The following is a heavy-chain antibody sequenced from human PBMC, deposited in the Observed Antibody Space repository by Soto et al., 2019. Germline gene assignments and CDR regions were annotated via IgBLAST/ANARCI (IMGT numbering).Heavy chain of an antibody. D-gene: IGHD3-9*01. Sequence: SVKVSCKASGYTFTRFGISWVRQAPGQGLEWMGGIIPIFGTANYAQKFQGRVTITADESTSTAYMELSSLRSEDTAVYYCARPLTGQHYYYGMDVWGQGTTVTVSS. CDR2: IIPIFGTA. J-gene: IGHJ6*02. CDR3: ARPLTGQHYYYGMDV. CDR1: GYTFTRFG. V-gene: IGHV1-69*13.